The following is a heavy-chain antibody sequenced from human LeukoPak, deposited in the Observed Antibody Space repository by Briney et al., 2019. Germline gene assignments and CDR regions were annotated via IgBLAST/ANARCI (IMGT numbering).Heavy chain of an antibody. CDR3: AGDYYGSGSYYSEDRY. CDR2: INHSGST. Sequence: SETLSLTCAVYGGSFSGYYWSWIRQPPGKGLEWIGEINHSGSTNYNPSLKSRVTISVDTSKNQFSLKLSSVTAADTAVYYCAGDYYGSGSYYSEDRYWGQGTLVTVSS. D-gene: IGHD3-10*01. CDR1: GGSFSGYY. J-gene: IGHJ4*02. V-gene: IGHV4-34*01.